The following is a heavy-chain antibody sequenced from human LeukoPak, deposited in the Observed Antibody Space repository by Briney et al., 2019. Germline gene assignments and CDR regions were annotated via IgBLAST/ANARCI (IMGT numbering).Heavy chain of an antibody. CDR2: INPSDRST. Sequence: ASVKVSCKASGYPFTAYFIHWVRQAPGQGLEWMGIINPSDRSTSYAQRFQGRVTMTRDTSTTTVYMELSSLRSEDTAVYYCTRAIFCSGGSCHWEFDYWGQETLVTVSS. J-gene: IGHJ4*02. CDR3: TRAIFCSGGSCHWEFDY. CDR1: GYPFTAYF. D-gene: IGHD2-15*01. V-gene: IGHV1-46*01.